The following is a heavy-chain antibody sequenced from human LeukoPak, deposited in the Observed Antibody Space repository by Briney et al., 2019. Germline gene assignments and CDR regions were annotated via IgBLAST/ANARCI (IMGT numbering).Heavy chain of an antibody. D-gene: IGHD1-26*01. CDR1: GGSISSGSYY. CDR2: IYTIGGT. J-gene: IGHJ4*02. CDR3: ARARVVGATTPFDY. Sequence: SETLSLTCTVSGGSISSGSYYWGWIRQPAGKGLGLFGRIYTIGGTNYNPSLKSRVTISVDTSKNQFSLNLSSVTAADTAVYYCARARVVGATTPFDYWGQGTLVTVSS. V-gene: IGHV4-61*02.